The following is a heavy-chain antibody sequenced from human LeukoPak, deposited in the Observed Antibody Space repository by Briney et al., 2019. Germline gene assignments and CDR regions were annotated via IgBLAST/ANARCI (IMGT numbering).Heavy chain of an antibody. V-gene: IGHV3-30*03. CDR3: ARDEEGGSLTFDS. CDR1: GFSFSSYG. Sequence: GGSLRLSCAASGFSFSSYGMHWVRQAPGKGLEWVAVISYDGSNKYYADSVKGRFTISRDNSKNTLYLQMNSLRAEDTAVYYCARDEEGGSLTFDSWGQGTLVTVSS. J-gene: IGHJ4*02. D-gene: IGHD1-26*01. CDR2: ISYDGSNK.